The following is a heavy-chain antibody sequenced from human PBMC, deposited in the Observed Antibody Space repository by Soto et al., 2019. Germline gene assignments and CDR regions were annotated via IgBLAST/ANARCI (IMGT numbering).Heavy chain of an antibody. J-gene: IGHJ6*02. V-gene: IGHV3-7*01. D-gene: IGHD3-3*01. CDR1: GFTFSSYW. CDR3: ARVIGVVYYHYGMDV. Sequence: GGSLRLSCAASGFTFSSYWMSWVRQAPGKGLEWVANIKQDGSEKYYVDSVKGRFTISRDNSKNTLYLQMNSLRAEDTAVYYCARVIGVVYYHYGMDVWGQGTTVTVSS. CDR2: IKQDGSEK.